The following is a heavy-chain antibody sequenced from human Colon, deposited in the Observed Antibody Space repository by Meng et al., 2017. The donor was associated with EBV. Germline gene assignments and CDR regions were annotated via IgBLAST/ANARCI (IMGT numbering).Heavy chain of an antibody. Sequence: EVQLVESVGDLVQPGGSLRLSCAASGFSFSDYYMDWVRQAPGKGLEWVGRITNKFKKYTTQYAASVKGRFTISRDDSENSLHLQMNSLKTEDTAVYFCTRGRTEYIYSGYDWGQGALVTVSS. D-gene: IGHD2-21*01. CDR1: GFSFSDYY. CDR2: ITNKFKKYTT. J-gene: IGHJ4*02. CDR3: TRGRTEYIYSGYD. V-gene: IGHV3-72*01.